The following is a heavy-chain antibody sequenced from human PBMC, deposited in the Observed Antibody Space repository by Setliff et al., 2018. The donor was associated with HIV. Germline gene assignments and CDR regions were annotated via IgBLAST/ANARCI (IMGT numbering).Heavy chain of an antibody. Sequence: SETLSLTCPVSGGSISSNYWSWMRQPPGKGLEWIGHIYYSGSTNYNPSLKSRVTISKDTSKNQLSLKLTSVTAADTAVYFCAGDYAGSGRPFDYWGQGTLVTVSS. CDR2: IYYSGST. V-gene: IGHV4-59*08. CDR3: AGDYAGSGRPFDY. D-gene: IGHD4-17*01. CDR1: GGSISSNY. J-gene: IGHJ4*02.